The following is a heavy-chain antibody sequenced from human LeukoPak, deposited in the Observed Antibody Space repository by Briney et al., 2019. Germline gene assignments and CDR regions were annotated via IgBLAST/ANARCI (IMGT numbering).Heavy chain of an antibody. CDR1: GFSLSTSGMC. D-gene: IGHD5-18*01. CDR3: ARIYVDTAMGNNWFDP. CDR2: IDWDDDK. J-gene: IGHJ5*02. V-gene: IGHV2-70*11. Sequence: ESGPTLVNPTQTLTLTCTFSGFSLSTSGMCVSWIRQPPGKALEWLARIDWDDDKYYSTSLKTRPTISKDTSKNQVVLTMTNMDPVDTATYYCARIYVDTAMGNNWFDPWGQGTLVTVSS.